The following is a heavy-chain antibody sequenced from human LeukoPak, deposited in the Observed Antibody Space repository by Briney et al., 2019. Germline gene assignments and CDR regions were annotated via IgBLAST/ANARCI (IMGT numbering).Heavy chain of an antibody. Sequence: GGSLRLSCAASGFTFDDYGMSWVRQAPGKGLEWVSGINWNGGSTGYADSVKGRFTISRDNAKNSLYLQMNSLRAEDTALYYCARDRGGYSYGYSYKDYWGQGTLVTVSS. CDR2: INWNGGST. CDR1: GFTFDDYG. V-gene: IGHV3-20*04. J-gene: IGHJ4*02. D-gene: IGHD5-18*01. CDR3: ARDRGGYSYGYSYKDY.